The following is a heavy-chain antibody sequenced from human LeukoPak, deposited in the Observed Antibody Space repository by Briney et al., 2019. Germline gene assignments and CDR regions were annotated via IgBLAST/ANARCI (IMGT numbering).Heavy chain of an antibody. CDR2: MYHSGDT. Sequence: PSETLSLTCTVSGYSNSSGYYWGWTRQPPGKGLEWIGHMYHSGDTYYNPSLKSRVAISVDTSENQFSLKLSSVTAADTAVYYCARCGRSPMEPSKREFDPWGQGTLVTVSS. D-gene: IGHD2-21*01. J-gene: IGHJ5*02. CDR3: ARCGRSPMEPSKREFDP. V-gene: IGHV4-38-2*02. CDR1: GYSNSSGYY.